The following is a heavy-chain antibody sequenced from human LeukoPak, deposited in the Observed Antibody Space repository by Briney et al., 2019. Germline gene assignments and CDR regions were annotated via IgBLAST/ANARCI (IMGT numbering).Heavy chain of an antibody. V-gene: IGHV3-30-3*01. J-gene: IGHJ3*02. Sequence: GRPLRLSCAASGFTFSSYAMHWVRQAPGKGLEWVAVISYDGSNKYYADSVKGRFTISRDNSKNTLYLQMNSLRAEDTAVYYCARGSSSLSGAFDIWGQGTMVTVSS. CDR2: ISYDGSNK. CDR3: ARGSSSLSGAFDI. D-gene: IGHD6-13*01. CDR1: GFTFSSYA.